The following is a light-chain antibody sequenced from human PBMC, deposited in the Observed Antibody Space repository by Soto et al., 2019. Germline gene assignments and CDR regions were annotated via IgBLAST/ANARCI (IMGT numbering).Light chain of an antibody. V-gene: IGKV3-20*01. CDR1: QSVSSSF. CDR2: GAS. CDR3: QQYDSSPHT. Sequence: EIVLTQSPGTLSLSPGERATLSCRASQSVSSSFLAWYQLKPGQAPRLLIYGASSRATGIPDRFSGSGSGTDXXXTXDRLXXEDFAVYYCQQYDSSPHTFGQGTKLEIK. J-gene: IGKJ2*01.